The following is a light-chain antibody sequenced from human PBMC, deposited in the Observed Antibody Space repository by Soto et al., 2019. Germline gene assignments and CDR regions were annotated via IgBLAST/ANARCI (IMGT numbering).Light chain of an antibody. V-gene: IGKV3-20*01. CDR2: GAS. J-gene: IGKJ4*01. CDR3: QQYGSTPPVT. CDR1: QSVSSDY. Sequence: EIVLTQSPGTLSLSPGERATLSCRASQSVSSDYVSWYQQKPGQPPRLLIYGASYRATGIPDRFSGGGSGTDFTLTISRLEAEDFAVYYCQQYGSTPPVTFGGGNKVEIK.